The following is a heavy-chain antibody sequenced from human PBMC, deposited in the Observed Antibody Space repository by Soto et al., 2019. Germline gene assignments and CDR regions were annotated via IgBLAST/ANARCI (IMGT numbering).Heavy chain of an antibody. CDR1: AFTFSSYS. J-gene: IGHJ4*02. Sequence: GGSLRLSCAASAFTFSSYSMNWVRQAPGKGLEWVSSISSSSSYIYYADSVKGRFTISRDNAKNSLYLQMNSLRAEDTAVYYCARATLTTVTQYYFDYWGQGTLVTVS. CDR3: ARATLTTVTQYYFDY. D-gene: IGHD4-4*01. V-gene: IGHV3-21*01. CDR2: ISSSSSYI.